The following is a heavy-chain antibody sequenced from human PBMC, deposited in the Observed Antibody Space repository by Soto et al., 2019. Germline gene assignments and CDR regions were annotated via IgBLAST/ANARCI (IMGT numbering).Heavy chain of an antibody. CDR3: ATTWIGDNPEHSNGYCYFVF. J-gene: IGHJ4*02. CDR1: GGSVSSNDYS. D-gene: IGHD3-22*01. CDR2: IYSSEDT. Sequence: SETLSLTCTVSGGSVSSNDYSWGWIRQSPGKGLEWIGTIYSSEDTHYNPSLLSRVTISVDTSMSEFSLRLRSVTAADTAVYHCATTWIGDNPEHSNGYCYFVFWDRGTLGTVSS. V-gene: IGHV4-39*01.